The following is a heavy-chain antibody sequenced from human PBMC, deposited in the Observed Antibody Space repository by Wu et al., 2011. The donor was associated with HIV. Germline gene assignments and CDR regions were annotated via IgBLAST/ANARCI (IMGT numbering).Heavy chain of an antibody. V-gene: IGHV1-2*02. CDR2: LNPNSGAT. CDR3: AKGYGGITMIRGVIEYYYAMDV. Sequence: QVQLVQSGAEVKKPGASVKVSCKASGYTFTDYYIYWVRQAPGQGLEWLGWLNPNSGATNYAQKFQGRVTMTRDTSISTAYMELSRLRSDDTAVFYCAKGYGGITMIRGVIEYYYAMDVWGQGHGHRL. D-gene: IGHD3-10*01. CDR1: GYTFTDYY. J-gene: IGHJ6*02.